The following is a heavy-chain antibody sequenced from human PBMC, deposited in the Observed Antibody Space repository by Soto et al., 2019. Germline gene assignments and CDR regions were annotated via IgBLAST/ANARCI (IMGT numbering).Heavy chain of an antibody. J-gene: IGHJ4*02. CDR1: GGSFSGYY. CDR3: ARGSVVPAYHDCGDYPVIPVY. Sequence: QVQLQQWGAGLLKPSETLSLTCAVYGGSFSGYYWSWIRQPPGKGLEWSGEINHSGSTNYNPSLKSRVTMSVDTSKILFSLKLSSVTAADTAVYYCARGSVVPAYHDCGDYPVIPVYWCQETLVTVSS. CDR2: INHSGST. D-gene: IGHD4-17*01. V-gene: IGHV4-34*01.